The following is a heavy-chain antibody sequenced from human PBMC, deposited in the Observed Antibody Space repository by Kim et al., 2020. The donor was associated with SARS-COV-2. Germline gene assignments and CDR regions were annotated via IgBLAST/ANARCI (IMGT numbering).Heavy chain of an antibody. D-gene: IGHD2-2*01. V-gene: IGHV3-11*05. Sequence: VKGRFTISRDNAKNSLYLQMNSLRAEDTAVYYCARDEGEYCSSTSCSIDYWGQATLVTVSS. J-gene: IGHJ4*02. CDR3: ARDEGEYCSSTSCSIDY.